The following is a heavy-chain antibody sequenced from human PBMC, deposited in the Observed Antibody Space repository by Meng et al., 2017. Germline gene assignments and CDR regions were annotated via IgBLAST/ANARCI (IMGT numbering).Heavy chain of an antibody. J-gene: IGHJ4*02. D-gene: IGHD3-22*01. CDR3: ARTTYYCDSSGPWVFDY. V-gene: IGHV1-69*02. CDR2: IIPILGIA. CDR1: GGTFSSYT. Sequence: SVKVSCKASGGTFSSYTISWVRQAPGQGLEWMGRIIPILGIANYAQKFQGRVTITADKSTSTAYMELSSLRSEDMAVYYCARTTYYCDSSGPWVFDYWGQGTLVTVSS.